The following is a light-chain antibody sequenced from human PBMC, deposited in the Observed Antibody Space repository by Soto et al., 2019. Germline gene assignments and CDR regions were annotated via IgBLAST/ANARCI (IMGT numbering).Light chain of an antibody. J-gene: IGLJ1*01. CDR3: SSYSSSSTLYV. Sequence: QSVLTQPSSVSGSPGQSITISCTGSTSNVGGHNYVSWYQQHAYKAPQLMIYEVSNRPSGVSNRFSGTKSGNTASLTIYGLQAEDEADYYCSSYSSSSTLYVFGTGTKVTVL. CDR1: TSNVGGHNY. CDR2: EVS. V-gene: IGLV2-14*01.